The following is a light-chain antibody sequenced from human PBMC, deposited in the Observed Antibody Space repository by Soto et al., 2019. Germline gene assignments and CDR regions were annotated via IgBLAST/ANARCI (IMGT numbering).Light chain of an antibody. CDR1: QNIYSN. V-gene: IGKV3-15*01. CDR3: QPYDSSPT. CDR2: RAS. Sequence: IVMTQSPATLSVSPGERATLSCRASQNIYSNVAWYQQRPGQAPRLLIYRASTRATGIPARFSGSGSGTDFTLTISSLQAEDVAVYYCQPYDSSPTFGGGTKVDI. J-gene: IGKJ4*01.